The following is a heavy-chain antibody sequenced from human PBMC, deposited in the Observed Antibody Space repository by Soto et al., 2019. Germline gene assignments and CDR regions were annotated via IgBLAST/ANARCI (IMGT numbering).Heavy chain of an antibody. CDR2: IYYSGST. Sequence: SSETLSLTCTVSGGSISSYYWSWIRQPPGKGLEWIGYIYYSGSTNYNPSLKSRVTISVDTSKNQFSLKLSSVTAADTAVHYCARSIAAAGTRKRTTYYYYGMDVWGQGTTVTVSS. CDR1: GGSISSYY. CDR3: ARSIAAAGTRKRTTYYYYGMDV. J-gene: IGHJ6*02. D-gene: IGHD6-13*01. V-gene: IGHV4-59*01.